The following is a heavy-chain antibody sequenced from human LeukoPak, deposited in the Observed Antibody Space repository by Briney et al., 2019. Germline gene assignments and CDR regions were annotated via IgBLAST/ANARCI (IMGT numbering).Heavy chain of an antibody. V-gene: IGHV3-53*01. CDR3: ARGVFDYDILTGYAIFDY. D-gene: IGHD3-9*01. CDR1: GFTVSSNY. Sequence: GGSLRLSCAASGFTVSSNYMSWVRQAPGKGLEWVSVIYSGGSTYYADSVKGRCTISRDNSKNTLYLQMNSLRAEDTAVYYCARGVFDYDILTGYAIFDYWGQGTLVTVSS. CDR2: IYSGGST. J-gene: IGHJ4*02.